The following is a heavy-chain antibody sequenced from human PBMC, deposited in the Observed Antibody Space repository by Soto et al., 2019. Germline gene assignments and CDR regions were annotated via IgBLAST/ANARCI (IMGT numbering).Heavy chain of an antibody. CDR1: GFTFSSYA. CDR3: ARDMGSSGFYGMDV. Sequence: PGGSLRLSCAASGFTFSSYAMPWVRQAPGKGLEWVAVISYDGSNKYYADSVKGRFTISRDNSKNTLYLQMNSLRAEDTAVYYCARDMGSSGFYGMDVWGQGTTVTVSS. J-gene: IGHJ6*02. V-gene: IGHV3-30-3*01. D-gene: IGHD6-19*01. CDR2: ISYDGSNK.